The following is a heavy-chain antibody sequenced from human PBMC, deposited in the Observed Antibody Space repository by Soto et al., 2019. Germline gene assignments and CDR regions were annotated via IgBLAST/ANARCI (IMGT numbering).Heavy chain of an antibody. CDR1: GYTFTSYG. CDR3: ARDGRENLYYYYYYGMDV. V-gene: IGHV1-18*01. J-gene: IGHJ6*02. Sequence: QVQRVQSGAEVKKPGASVEVSCKASGYTFTSYGSSWVPQAPGQGREWMGWISAYNGNTNYAQKLQGRVTMTTETSTSTAYMELRSLRSDDTAVYYGARDGRENLYYYYYYGMDVWGHGTTVTVSS. D-gene: IGHD1-26*01. CDR2: ISAYNGNT.